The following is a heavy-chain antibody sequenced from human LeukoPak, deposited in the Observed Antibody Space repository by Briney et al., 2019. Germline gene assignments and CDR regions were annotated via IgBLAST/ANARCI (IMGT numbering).Heavy chain of an antibody. V-gene: IGHV3-48*03. CDR1: GFTFSSYE. D-gene: IGHD3-10*01. Sequence: GGSLRLSCAASGFTFSSYEMNWVRQAPGKGLEWVSYISSSGSTIYYADSVKGRFTISRDNSKNTLYLQMNSLRAEDTAVYYCAKDPRAGLWFAGSPYYFDYWGQGTLVTVSS. CDR2: ISSSGSTI. CDR3: AKDPRAGLWFAGSPYYFDY. J-gene: IGHJ4*02.